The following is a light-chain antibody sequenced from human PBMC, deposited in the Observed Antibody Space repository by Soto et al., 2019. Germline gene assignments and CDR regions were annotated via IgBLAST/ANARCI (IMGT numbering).Light chain of an antibody. Sequence: QSVLTQPPSVSGAPGQRITISCTGSSSNIGADFDVYWYQQLPGAAPKLLIYGNTNRPSGVPDRFSGSKSGTSASLAITGLQDEDEADYYRQSYERRLTGVFGTRTKVTV. CDR2: GNT. V-gene: IGLV1-40*01. J-gene: IGLJ1*01. CDR1: SSNIGADFD. CDR3: QSYERRLTGV.